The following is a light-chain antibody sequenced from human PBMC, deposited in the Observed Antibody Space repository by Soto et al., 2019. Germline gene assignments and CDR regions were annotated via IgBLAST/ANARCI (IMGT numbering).Light chain of an antibody. Sequence: EIVLTQSPATLSVSQGERATLSCRASESVSNNLAWYQQKPGQAPMLLIYGASARATGIPARFSGSGSGTEFTLTISSLQSEDFAVYYCQQYNKRPLTFGGGTKVEIK. CDR3: QQYNKRPLT. J-gene: IGKJ4*01. V-gene: IGKV3-15*01. CDR1: ESVSNN. CDR2: GAS.